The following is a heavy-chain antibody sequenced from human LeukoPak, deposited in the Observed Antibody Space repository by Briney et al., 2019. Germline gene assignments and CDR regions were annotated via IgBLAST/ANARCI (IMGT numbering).Heavy chain of an antibody. Sequence: GGSLRLSCAASGFTFSSYSMNWVRQAPGKGLEWVSSISSSSSYIYYADSGKGRFTISRDNAKNSLYLQMNSLRAEDTAVYYCARALPSGGSSIMDVWGKGTTVTVSS. CDR1: GFTFSSYS. J-gene: IGHJ6*03. V-gene: IGHV3-21*01. CDR2: ISSSSSYI. D-gene: IGHD2-15*01. CDR3: ARALPSGGSSIMDV.